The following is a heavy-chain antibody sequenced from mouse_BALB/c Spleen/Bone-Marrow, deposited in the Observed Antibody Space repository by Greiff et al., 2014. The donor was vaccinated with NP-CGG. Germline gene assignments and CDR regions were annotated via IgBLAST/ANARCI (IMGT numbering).Heavy chain of an antibody. D-gene: IGHD1-2*01. CDR1: GFNIEDTY. CDR3: AEITTAAYYVMDY. V-gene: IGHV14-3*02. J-gene: IGHJ4*01. Sequence: VQLQQSGAELVKPGASVKLSCTASGFNIEDTYIHWVKQRPEQGLEWIGRIDPANGNTKYDPKFQGKATITADTSSNTAYLQLSSLTSEDTAVYYCAEITTAAYYVMDYWGQGTSVTVS. CDR2: IDPANGNT.